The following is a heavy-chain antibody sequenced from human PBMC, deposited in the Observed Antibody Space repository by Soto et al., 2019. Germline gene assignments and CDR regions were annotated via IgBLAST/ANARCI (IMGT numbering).Heavy chain of an antibody. Sequence: ASVKVSCKASGYTFTGYYMHWVRQAPGQGLEWMGWINPNSGGTNYAQKFQGRVTITRDTSASTAYMELSSLRSEDTAVYYCAREVQLVKHYWGQGNMVTVSS. V-gene: IGHV1-2*02. CDR3: AREVQLVKHY. CDR1: GYTFTGYY. CDR2: INPNSGGT. J-gene: IGHJ4*02. D-gene: IGHD6-13*01.